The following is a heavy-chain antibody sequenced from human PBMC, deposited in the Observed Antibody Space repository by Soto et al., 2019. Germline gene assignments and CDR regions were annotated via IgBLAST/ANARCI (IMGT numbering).Heavy chain of an antibody. D-gene: IGHD2-2*01. Sequence: AASVKVSCKASGGTFSSYAISWVRQAPGQGLEWMGGIIPIFGTANYAQKFQGRVTITADESTSTAYMELSSLRSEDTAVYYCARGYCSSTSCQGYYYYYGMDVWGQGTTVTVSS. J-gene: IGHJ6*02. CDR2: IIPIFGTA. CDR1: GGTFSSYA. CDR3: ARGYCSSTSCQGYYYYYGMDV. V-gene: IGHV1-69*13.